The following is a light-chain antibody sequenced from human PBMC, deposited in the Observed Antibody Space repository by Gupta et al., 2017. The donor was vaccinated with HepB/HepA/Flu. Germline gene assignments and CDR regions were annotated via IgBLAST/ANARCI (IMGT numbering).Light chain of an antibody. Sequence: DIQLTQSPSTLSASVVDRVTITCRASQSISVWLAWYQQKPGKAPKLLIYKASTLGSGVPSRFSSSRSGTEFTLTISSLQADDFATNYCQKYNTGYSCSFGQGTKLEIK. CDR3: QKYNTGYSCS. CDR2: KAS. CDR1: QSISVW. V-gene: IGKV1-5*03. J-gene: IGKJ2*04.